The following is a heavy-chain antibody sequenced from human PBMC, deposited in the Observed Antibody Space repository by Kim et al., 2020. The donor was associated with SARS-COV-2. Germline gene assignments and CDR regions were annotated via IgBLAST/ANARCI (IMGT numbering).Heavy chain of an antibody. CDR1: GYTFTGYY. V-gene: IGHV1-2*06. Sequence: ASVKVSCKASGYTFTGYYMHWVRQAPGQGLEWMGRINPNSGGTNYAQKFQGRVTMTRDTSISTAYMELSRLRSDDTAVYYCAREPRASIAAAGHNPKPPIYYGMDVWGQGTTVTVSS. CDR2: INPNSGGT. D-gene: IGHD6-13*01. CDR3: AREPRASIAAAGHNPKPPIYYGMDV. J-gene: IGHJ6*02.